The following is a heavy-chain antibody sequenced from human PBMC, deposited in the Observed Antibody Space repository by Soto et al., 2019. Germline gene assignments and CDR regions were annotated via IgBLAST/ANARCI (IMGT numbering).Heavy chain of an antibody. CDR3: AKEVGYSGYDWGFDY. D-gene: IGHD5-12*01. V-gene: IGHV3-23*01. CDR2: ISGSGGST. CDR1: GFTFSSYS. Sequence: XGSLRLSCAACGFTFSSYSMSWVRQAPGKGLEWVSAISGSGGSTYYADSVKGRFTISRDNSKNTLYLQMNSLRAEDTAVYYCAKEVGYSGYDWGFDYWGQGTLVTGSS. J-gene: IGHJ4*02.